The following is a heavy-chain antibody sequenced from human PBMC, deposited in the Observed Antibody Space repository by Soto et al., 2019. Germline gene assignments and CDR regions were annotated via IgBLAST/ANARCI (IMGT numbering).Heavy chain of an antibody. V-gene: IGHV3-21*01. J-gene: IGHJ4*02. CDR2: ISSSSSYI. CDR1: GFTFSSYS. CDR3: ARYDILTGYYFDY. Sequence: EVQLVESGGGLVKPGGSLRLSCAASGFTFSSYSMNWVRQAPGKGLEWVSSISSSSSYIYYADSVKGRFTISRDNAKNSLYLQMNSLRAEDTAVYYCARYDILTGYYFDYWGQGTLVTVSS. D-gene: IGHD3-9*01.